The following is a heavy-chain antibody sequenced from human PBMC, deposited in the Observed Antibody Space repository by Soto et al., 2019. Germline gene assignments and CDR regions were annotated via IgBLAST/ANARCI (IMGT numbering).Heavy chain of an antibody. CDR3: ARGDSSSSGYYYYGMDV. D-gene: IGHD6-6*01. V-gene: IGHV3-7*01. Sequence: GGSLRLSCAASGFTFSSYWMSWVRQAPGKGLEWVANIKQDGSEKYYVDSVKGRFTISRDNAKNSLYLQMNSLRAEDTAVYYCARGDSSSSGYYYYGMDVWGQGTTVTVSS. J-gene: IGHJ6*02. CDR1: GFTFSSYW. CDR2: IKQDGSEK.